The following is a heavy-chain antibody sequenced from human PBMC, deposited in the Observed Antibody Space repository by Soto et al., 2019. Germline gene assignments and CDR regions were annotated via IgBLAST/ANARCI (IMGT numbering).Heavy chain of an antibody. V-gene: IGHV4-59*01. CDR2: IYYSGST. CDR1: GGSISSYY. CDR3: ARLKGYDFWSGSGPYYYGMDV. Sequence: SETLSLTCTVSGGSISSYYWSWIRQPPGKGLEWIGYIYYSGSTNYNPSLKSRVTISVDTSKNQFSLKLSSVTAADTAVYYCARLKGYDFWSGSGPYYYGMDVWGQGTTVTSP. D-gene: IGHD3-3*01. J-gene: IGHJ6*02.